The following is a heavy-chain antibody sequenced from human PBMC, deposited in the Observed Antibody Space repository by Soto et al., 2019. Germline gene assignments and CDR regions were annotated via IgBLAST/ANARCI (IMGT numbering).Heavy chain of an antibody. CDR3: ASHRTFWPFDY. CDR1: GGSISSSDYFCARIFY. CDR2: ISYSDGS. D-gene: IGHD2-8*01. V-gene: IGHV4-39*01. J-gene: IGHJ4*02. Sequence: PSETLSLTCTVSGGSISSSDYFCARIFYWAGKRQPPGKGLEWIASISYSDGSFYNSSLKSRLTISVDTSKNQFSLSLRSVTAADTAVYYCASHRTFWPFDYWGQGTVVTVSS.